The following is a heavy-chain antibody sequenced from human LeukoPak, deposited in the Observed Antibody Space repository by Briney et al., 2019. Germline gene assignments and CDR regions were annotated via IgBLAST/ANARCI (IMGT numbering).Heavy chain of an antibody. CDR3: ARGGGPGRGYSSSPLNYYYYGMDV. CDR2: INTNTGNP. Sequence: ASVKVSCKASGGTFSSYTISWVRQAPGQGLEWMGWINTNTGNPTYAQGFTGRFVFSLDTSVSTAYLQISSLKAEDTAVYYCARGGGPGRGYSSSPLNYYYYGMDVWGQGSTVTVSS. J-gene: IGHJ6*02. V-gene: IGHV7-4-1*02. D-gene: IGHD6-13*01. CDR1: GGTFSSYT.